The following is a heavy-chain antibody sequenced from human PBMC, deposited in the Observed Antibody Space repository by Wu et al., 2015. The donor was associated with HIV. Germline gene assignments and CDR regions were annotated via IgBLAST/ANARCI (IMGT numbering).Heavy chain of an antibody. Sequence: QVQLVQSGAEVKKPGSSVKVSCKASGGTFSSYAINWVRQAPGQGLEWMGGIIPIFGTANYAQNFQGRVTITADESTSTAYMELSSLRSQDTAVYYCARGGGRAGTAVIDAFDIWGQGTSGHRLF. CDR2: IIPIFGTA. CDR1: GGTFSSYA. D-gene: IGHD1-1*01. CDR3: ARGGGRAGTAVIDAFDI. J-gene: IGHJ3*02. V-gene: IGHV1-69*12.